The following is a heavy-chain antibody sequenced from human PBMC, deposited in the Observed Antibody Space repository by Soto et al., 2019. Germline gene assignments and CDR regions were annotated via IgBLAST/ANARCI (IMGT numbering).Heavy chain of an antibody. Sequence: SETLSLTCTVSGGSISSGGYYWSWIRQHPGKGLEWIGYIYYSGSTYYNPSLKSRVTISVDTSKNQFSLKLSSVTAADTAVYYCARATLMITFGGVIAGYNWFDPWGQGTLVTVSS. CDR2: IYYSGST. CDR1: GGSISSGGYY. CDR3: ARATLMITFGGVIAGYNWFDP. J-gene: IGHJ5*02. D-gene: IGHD3-16*01. V-gene: IGHV4-31*03.